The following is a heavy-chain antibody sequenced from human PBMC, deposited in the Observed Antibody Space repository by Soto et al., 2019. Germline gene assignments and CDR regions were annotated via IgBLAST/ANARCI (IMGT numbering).Heavy chain of an antibody. V-gene: IGHV3-72*01. J-gene: IGHJ4*02. CDR2: SLNKARSHTA. CDR3: VRDSMRWSFDN. CDR1: GFTFSDHH. D-gene: IGHD2-15*01. Sequence: EVQLVESGGGLVQPGGSLRLSCAASGFTFSDHHMDWVRQAPGKGLECVARSLNKARSHTADYAASVKGRFTISIDVLKNSLYLQMNSLETEDTAVYYCVRDSMRWSFDNGGQGILVTVSS.